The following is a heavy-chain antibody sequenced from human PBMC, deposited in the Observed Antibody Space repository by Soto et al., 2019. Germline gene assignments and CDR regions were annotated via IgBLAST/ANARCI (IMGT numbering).Heavy chain of an antibody. CDR2: IKSKTDGGTT. D-gene: IGHD3-10*01. V-gene: IGHV3-15*01. Sequence: GGSLRLSCAASGFTFSNAWMSWVRQAPGKGLEWVGRIKSKTDGGTTDYAAPVKGRFTISRDDSKNTLYLQMNSLKTEDTAVYYCTTDQYYYGSGSYLRGYWGQGTLVTVSS. J-gene: IGHJ4*02. CDR1: GFTFSNAW. CDR3: TTDQYYYGSGSYLRGY.